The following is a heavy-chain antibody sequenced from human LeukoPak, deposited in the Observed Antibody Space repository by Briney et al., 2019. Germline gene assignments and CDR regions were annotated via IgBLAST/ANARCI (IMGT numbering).Heavy chain of an antibody. D-gene: IGHD6-13*01. Sequence: SETLSLTCTVSGGSISSGGYYWSWIRQPPGKGLEWIGYIYHSGSTYYNPSPKSRVTISVDRSKNQFSLKLSSVTAADTAVYYCARDLYSSSWYFDYWGQGTLVTVSS. CDR3: ARDLYSSSWYFDY. V-gene: IGHV4-30-2*01. CDR1: GGSISSGGYY. J-gene: IGHJ4*02. CDR2: IYHSGST.